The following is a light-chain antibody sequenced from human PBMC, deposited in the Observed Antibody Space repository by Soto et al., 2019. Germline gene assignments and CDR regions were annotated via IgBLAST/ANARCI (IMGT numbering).Light chain of an antibody. CDR2: QVS. J-gene: IGKJ2*01. V-gene: IGKV2-30*02. CDR3: LQGTHWPGT. CDR1: QSLVHSNGNTY. Sequence: DVVMTQSPLSLPVTLGQPASISCKSSQSLVHSNGNTYLNWFQQRPGHSPRRVIFQVSNRAYGVQDRFTGSELGTDFPLTMSRVEAEGAGVYYFLQGTHWPGTFGQATKLEIK.